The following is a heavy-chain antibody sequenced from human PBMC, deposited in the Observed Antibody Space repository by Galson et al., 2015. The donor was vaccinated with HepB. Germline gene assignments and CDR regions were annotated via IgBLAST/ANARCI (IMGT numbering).Heavy chain of an antibody. CDR3: ARAYFPGYSSSWLNWFDP. V-gene: IGHV1-3*01. J-gene: IGHJ5*02. D-gene: IGHD6-13*01. Sequence: SQKFQGGVTITRDTSASTAYMELSSLRSEDTAVYYCARAYFPGYSSSWLNWFDPWGQGTLVTVSS.